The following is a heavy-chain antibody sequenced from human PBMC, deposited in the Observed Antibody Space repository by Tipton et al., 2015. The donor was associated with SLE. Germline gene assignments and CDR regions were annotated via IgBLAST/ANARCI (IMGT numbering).Heavy chain of an antibody. CDR2: INHSGST. Sequence: TLSLTCTVSGGSISSYYWSWIRRPPGKGLEWIGEINHSGSTNYSPSLKSRVTISVDTSKNQFSLKLSSVTAADTAVYYRARGLTGTMDWFDPWGQGTLVTVSS. CDR1: GGSISSYY. J-gene: IGHJ5*02. D-gene: IGHD1-7*01. V-gene: IGHV4-34*01. CDR3: ARGLTGTMDWFDP.